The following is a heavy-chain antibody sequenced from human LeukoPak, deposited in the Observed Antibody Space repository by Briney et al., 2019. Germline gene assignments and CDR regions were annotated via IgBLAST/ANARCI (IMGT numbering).Heavy chain of an antibody. D-gene: IGHD6-19*01. V-gene: IGHV5-51*01. CDR1: GYNFTNYW. CDR3: ARHGRPRYSGVWPSDS. CDR2: IYPGDSDT. J-gene: IGHJ4*02. Sequence: GESLKISCKGSGYNFTNYWIGWVRQVPGKGLERLGIIYPGDSDTRYSPSFQGQVTISADKSISTAFLQWRSLRASDSALYYCARHGRPRYSGVWPSDSWGQGTLVTVSS.